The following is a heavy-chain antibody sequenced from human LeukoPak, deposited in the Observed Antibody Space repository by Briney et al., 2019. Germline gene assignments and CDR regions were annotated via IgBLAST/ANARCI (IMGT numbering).Heavy chain of an antibody. Sequence: ASVKVSCKASGYTFTSYDINWVRQATGQGLEWMGWMNPNSGNTGYAQKFQGRVTMTRNTSISTAYMELSGLRSEDTAVYYCARVPSGLRFLEWLSRINYYFDYWGQGTLVTVSS. V-gene: IGHV1-8*01. CDR2: MNPNSGNT. CDR3: ARVPSGLRFLEWLSRINYYFDY. CDR1: GYTFTSYD. D-gene: IGHD3-3*01. J-gene: IGHJ4*02.